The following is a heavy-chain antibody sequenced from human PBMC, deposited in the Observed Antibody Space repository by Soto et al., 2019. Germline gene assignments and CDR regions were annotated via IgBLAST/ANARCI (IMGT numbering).Heavy chain of an antibody. V-gene: IGHV3-33*01. CDR2: IWYDGSNK. CDR3: ARGVTMVRGANYYCYYGMDV. CDR1: GFTFSSYG. Sequence: AGSLRLSCAASGFTFSSYGMHWVRQAPGKGLEWVAVIWYDGSNKYYADSVKGRFTISRDNSKNALYLQMNSLRAEDTAVYYCARGVTMVRGANYYCYYGMDVWGQGTTVTVSS. D-gene: IGHD3-10*01. J-gene: IGHJ6*02.